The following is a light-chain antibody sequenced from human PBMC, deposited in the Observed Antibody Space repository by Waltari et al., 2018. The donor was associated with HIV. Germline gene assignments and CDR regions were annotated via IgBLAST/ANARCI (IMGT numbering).Light chain of an antibody. CDR3: QQYGSSPQT. CDR2: AAS. CDR1: QSVNSNS. V-gene: IGKV3-20*01. Sequence: EVVLTQSPDTLSLSPGAGAVLPCRASQSVNSNSLAWYQQKPGQAPRLLIFAASSRATGIPDRFSGSGSGTDFTLAISGLKPEDFATYYCQQYGSSPQTFGQGTKLEIK. J-gene: IGKJ2*01.